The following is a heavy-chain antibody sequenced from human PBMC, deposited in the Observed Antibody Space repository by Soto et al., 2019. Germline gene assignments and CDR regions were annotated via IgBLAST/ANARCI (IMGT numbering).Heavy chain of an antibody. Sequence: VGSLRLSCAASGFTFSSYWMHWVRQAPGKGLVWVSRVNNAGTDKIYADSVKGRFTISRDNAKNMVFLEMNSLRADDRGVYYCAKSISGAFDYWGQGTLVTVSS. V-gene: IGHV3-74*01. D-gene: IGHD1-26*01. CDR3: AKSISGAFDY. CDR1: GFTFSSYW. CDR2: VNNAGTDK. J-gene: IGHJ4*02.